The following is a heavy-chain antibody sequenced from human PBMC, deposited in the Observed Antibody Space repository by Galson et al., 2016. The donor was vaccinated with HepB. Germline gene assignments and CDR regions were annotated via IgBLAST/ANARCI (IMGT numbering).Heavy chain of an antibody. CDR3: IKANEWIPLWGYFEY. CDR2: ISTDGSES. J-gene: IGHJ4*02. V-gene: IGHV3-30*18. D-gene: IGHD7-27*01. CDR1: GFFFSSYA. Sequence: SLRLSCAASGFFFSSYAMNWVRQAPGKGLEWVAVISTDGSESYYGDSVRGRFSISRDNSGNTVFLQMNSLKTEDTAVYYCIKANEWIPLWGYFEYWGQGALVTVTS.